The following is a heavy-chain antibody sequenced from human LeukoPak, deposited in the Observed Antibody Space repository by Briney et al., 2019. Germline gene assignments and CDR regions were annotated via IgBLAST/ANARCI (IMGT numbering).Heavy chain of an antibody. V-gene: IGHV4-61*02. CDR2: IYTSGST. D-gene: IGHD5-24*01. CDR3: EVEMAYPQRKGDFDY. CDR1: GGSISSGSYY. J-gene: IGHJ4*02. Sequence: SQTLSLTCTVSGGSISSGSYYWSWIRQPAGKGLEWIGRIYTSGSTNCNPSLKSRVTISVDTSKNQFSLKLSSVTAADTAVYYCEVEMAYPQRKGDFDYWGQGTLVTVSP.